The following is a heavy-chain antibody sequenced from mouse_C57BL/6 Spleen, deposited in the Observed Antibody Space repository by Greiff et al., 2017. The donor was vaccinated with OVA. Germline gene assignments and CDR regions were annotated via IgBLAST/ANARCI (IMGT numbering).Heavy chain of an antibody. CDR2: FYPGSGSI. Sequence: QVQLQQSGAELVKPGASVKLSCKASGYTFTEYTIHWVKQRSGQGLEWIGWFYPGSGSIKYNEKFKDKATLTADKSSSTVYMELSRLTSEDSAVYFGARHEGGLLLRSYWYFDVWGTGTTVTVSS. D-gene: IGHD1-1*01. J-gene: IGHJ1*03. CDR1: GYTFTEYT. CDR3: ARHEGGLLLRSYWYFDV. V-gene: IGHV1-62-2*01.